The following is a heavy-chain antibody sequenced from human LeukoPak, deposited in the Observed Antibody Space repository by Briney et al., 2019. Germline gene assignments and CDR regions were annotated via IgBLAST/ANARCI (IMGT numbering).Heavy chain of an antibody. D-gene: IGHD1-26*01. V-gene: IGHV4-34*01. Sequence: SETLSLTCAVYGVSFSGYYWGWIRQPPGQGLEWLGTIDYSGTTYHNPSLKSRVTISIDTSKNHFSLKLNSVTAADTAVYYCTRDSGSWTVDYWGQGTLVTVSS. CDR3: TRDSGSWTVDY. CDR1: GVSFSGYY. J-gene: IGHJ4*02. CDR2: IDYSGTT.